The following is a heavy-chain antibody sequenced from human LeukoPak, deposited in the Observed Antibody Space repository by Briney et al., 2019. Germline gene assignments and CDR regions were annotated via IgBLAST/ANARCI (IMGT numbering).Heavy chain of an antibody. Sequence: SETLSLTCTDSGGSISSYYWSWIRQPPGKGLEWIGYIYYSGSTNYNPSLKSRVTISVDTSKNQFSLKLSSVTAADTAVYYCARRPSGSKPFDYWGQGTLVTVSS. CDR1: GGSISSYY. CDR3: ARRPSGSKPFDY. CDR2: IYYSGST. D-gene: IGHD6-25*01. V-gene: IGHV4-59*08. J-gene: IGHJ4*02.